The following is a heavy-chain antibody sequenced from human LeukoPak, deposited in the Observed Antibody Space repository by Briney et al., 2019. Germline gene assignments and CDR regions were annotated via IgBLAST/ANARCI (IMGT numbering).Heavy chain of an antibody. V-gene: IGHV3-23*01. Sequence: GGSLRLSCAASGFTFSSYAMSWARQAPGKGLEGVSAISGSGGSTYYADSVKGRFTISRDKSKNTLYLQTNSLTAEDTAVHYCATDRRYYDSSGYSDNWGQGNLVTVSS. CDR1: GFTFSSYA. D-gene: IGHD3-22*01. J-gene: IGHJ4*02. CDR3: ATDRRYYDSSGYSDN. CDR2: ISGSGGST.